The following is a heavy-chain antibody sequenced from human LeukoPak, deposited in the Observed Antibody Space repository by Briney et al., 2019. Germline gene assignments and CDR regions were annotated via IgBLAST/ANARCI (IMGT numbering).Heavy chain of an antibody. D-gene: IGHD3-3*02. CDR3: TIGSRSRIASTISQFDP. CDR2: INHGGST. Sequence: SETLSPTCVVYGGSFSDYYWTWIRQPPGKGLEWIGEINHGGSTNYNPSLKSRVTISVDTSRNQFSLKLTSVTAADTAVYYCTIGSRSRIASTISQFDPWGQGTLVSVSS. V-gene: IGHV4-34*01. J-gene: IGHJ5*02. CDR1: GGSFSDYY.